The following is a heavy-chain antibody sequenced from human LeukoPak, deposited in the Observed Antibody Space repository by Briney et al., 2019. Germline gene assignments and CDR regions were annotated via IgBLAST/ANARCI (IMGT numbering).Heavy chain of an antibody. Sequence: ASVKVSCKASGYIFTGYYMHWVRQAPGQGLEWMGWINPNSGDTNYQGRVTMTRDTSISTAYMELSRPRSDDTAVYYCARVRYRLAETYIDYWGQGTLVTVSS. CDR1: GYIFTGYY. V-gene: IGHV1-2*02. J-gene: IGHJ4*02. D-gene: IGHD3-16*01. CDR2: INPNSGDT. CDR3: ARVRYRLAETYIDY.